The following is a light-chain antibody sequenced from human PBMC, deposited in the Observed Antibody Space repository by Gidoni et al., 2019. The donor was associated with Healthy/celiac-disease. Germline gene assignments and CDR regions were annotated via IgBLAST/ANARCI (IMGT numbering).Light chain of an antibody. CDR2: WAS. Sequence: DIVMTQSPDSQAVSLGERATINCKSSQSVLYSSNNKNYLAWYQQKPGQPPKLLIYWASTRESGVPDRFSGSGSGTDFTLTISSLQAEDVAVYYCQQYYSTPLITFXXXTRLEIK. J-gene: IGKJ5*01. V-gene: IGKV4-1*01. CDR1: QSVLYSSNNKNY. CDR3: QQYYSTPLIT.